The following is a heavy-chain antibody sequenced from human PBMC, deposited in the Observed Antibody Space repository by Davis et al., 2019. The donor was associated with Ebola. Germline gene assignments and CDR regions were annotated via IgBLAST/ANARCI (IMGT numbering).Heavy chain of an antibody. V-gene: IGHV5-51*01. CDR2: IYPGDSDT. CDR3: ATRSSNSSSSSLWAFDI. Sequence: GESLKISCTGSGYSFTSYWIGWVRQMPGKGLEWMGIIYPGDSDTRYSPSFQGQFTISADKSISTAYLQWSSLKASEPAMYYCATRSSNSSSSSLWAFDIWGQGTMVTVSS. J-gene: IGHJ3*02. D-gene: IGHD6-13*01. CDR1: GYSFTSYW.